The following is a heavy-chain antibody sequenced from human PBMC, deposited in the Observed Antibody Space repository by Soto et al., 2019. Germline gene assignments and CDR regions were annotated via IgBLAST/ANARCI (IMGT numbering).Heavy chain of an antibody. V-gene: IGHV3-23*01. J-gene: IGHJ4*02. CDR3: AKDRAYSSGHELVDY. CDR1: GFTLTSYA. Sequence: SGGSLRLSCAASGFTLTSYAMSWVRQAPGKGLECVSFISGGGDITYYADSVKGRFTISRDTSTNTLYLQMNSLRAEDTAVYYCAKDRAYSSGHELVDYRGPGTLVTVSS. D-gene: IGHD5-18*01. CDR2: ISGGGDIT.